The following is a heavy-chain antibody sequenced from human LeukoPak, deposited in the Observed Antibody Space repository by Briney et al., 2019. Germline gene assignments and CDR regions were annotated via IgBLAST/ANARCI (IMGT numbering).Heavy chain of an antibody. CDR2: ISGSGGST. Sequence: GGSLRLSCAASGFTFSSYAMSWVRQAPGKGLEWVSAISGSGGSTYYADSVKGRFTISRDNSKNTLYLQMNSLRAEDTAVYYCAKDRINIVVVPAAIRSCWFDPWGQGTLVTVSS. CDR3: AKDRINIVVVPAAIRSCWFDP. V-gene: IGHV3-23*01. J-gene: IGHJ5*02. D-gene: IGHD2-2*02. CDR1: GFTFSSYA.